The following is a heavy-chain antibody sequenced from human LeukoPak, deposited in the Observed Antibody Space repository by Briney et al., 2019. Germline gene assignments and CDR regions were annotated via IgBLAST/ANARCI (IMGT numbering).Heavy chain of an antibody. V-gene: IGHV1-69*13. D-gene: IGHD3-3*01. Sequence: SVKVSCKASGGTFNTNGISWLRQAPGQDLEWMGGILPIFGRTDYAQKFQGRVTITADESRSTAYMEVTSLTSDDTAVYYCASDLLPMTVFGVVNDWGQGTLVIVSS. CDR2: ILPIFGRT. CDR1: GGTFNTNG. CDR3: ASDLLPMTVFGVVND. J-gene: IGHJ4*02.